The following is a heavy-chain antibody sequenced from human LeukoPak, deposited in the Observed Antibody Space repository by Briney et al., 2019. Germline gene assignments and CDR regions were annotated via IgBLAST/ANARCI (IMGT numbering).Heavy chain of an antibody. J-gene: IGHJ4*02. CDR2: IKQDGSEK. D-gene: IGHD3-9*01. CDR1: GFTFSNYW. CDR3: ARQYYDILTGYYLHFDY. Sequence: PGGSLRLSCAASGFTFSNYWMSWVRQAPGKGLEWVANIKQDGSEKYYVDSVKGRFTISRDNAKNSLYLQMNSLRAEDTAVYYCARQYYDILTGYYLHFDYWGQGTLVTVSS. V-gene: IGHV3-7*01.